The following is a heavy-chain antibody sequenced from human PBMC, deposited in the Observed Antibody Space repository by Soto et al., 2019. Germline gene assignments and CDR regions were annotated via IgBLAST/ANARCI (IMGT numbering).Heavy chain of an antibody. Sequence: ASVKVSCKASGYTFMRYYMHWVRQAPGQGLEWMGWINVGNGNTKYSQNFQGRVTINQDTSASTAYMELSSLTSEDTAVYYCAREKWGSGSRWLDPWGQGTLVTVSS. J-gene: IGHJ5*02. V-gene: IGHV1-3*01. CDR3: AREKWGSGSRWLDP. CDR2: INVGNGNT. CDR1: GYTFMRYY. D-gene: IGHD6-19*01.